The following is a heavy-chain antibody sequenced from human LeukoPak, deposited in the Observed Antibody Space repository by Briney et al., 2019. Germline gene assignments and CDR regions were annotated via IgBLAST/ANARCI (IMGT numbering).Heavy chain of an antibody. CDR2: INGDGSST. CDR3: ARDVMTYCGGDCYRPYYFDY. V-gene: IGHV3-74*01. Sequence: GGSLRLSCAASGFTFSTFWMHWVRQAPGKGLVWVSRINGDGSSTSYADSVKGRFTISRDNAKNTVYLQMNSLRAEDTAVYYCARDVMTYCGGDCYRPYYFDYWGQGTLVTVSS. D-gene: IGHD2-21*01. CDR1: GFTFSTFW. J-gene: IGHJ4*02.